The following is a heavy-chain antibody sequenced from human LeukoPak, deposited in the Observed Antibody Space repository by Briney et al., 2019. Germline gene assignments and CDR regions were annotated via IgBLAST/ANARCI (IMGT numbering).Heavy chain of an antibody. Sequence: PGGSLRLSCAASGFTFSSYSMNWVRQAPGKGLEWVSSISSSSSYIYYADSVKGRFTISRDNAKNSLYLQMNSLRAEDTAVYYCARDCTVDTAMANDGTDAFDIWGQGTMVTVSS. V-gene: IGHV3-21*01. J-gene: IGHJ3*02. CDR2: ISSSSSYI. CDR3: ARDCTVDTAMANDGTDAFDI. D-gene: IGHD5-18*01. CDR1: GFTFSSYS.